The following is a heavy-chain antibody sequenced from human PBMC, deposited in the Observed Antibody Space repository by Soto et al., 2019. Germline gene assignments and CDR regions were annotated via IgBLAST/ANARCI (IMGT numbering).Heavy chain of an antibody. CDR3: VREFTVTTLRSLPDPDAFDI. Sequence: ASVKVSCKASGGTFSSYAISWVRQAPGQGLEWMGGIIPIFGTANYAQKFQGRVTITADESTSTAYMELSSLRSEDTAVYYCVREFTVTTLRSLPDPDAFDIWGQGTMVTVSS. J-gene: IGHJ3*02. CDR2: IIPIFGTA. D-gene: IGHD4-4*01. V-gene: IGHV1-69*13. CDR1: GGTFSSYA.